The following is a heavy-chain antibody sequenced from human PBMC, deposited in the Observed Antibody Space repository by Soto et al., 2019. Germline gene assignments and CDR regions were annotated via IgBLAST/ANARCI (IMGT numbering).Heavy chain of an antibody. J-gene: IGHJ4*02. D-gene: IGHD6-25*01. V-gene: IGHV4-31*03. Sequence: QVQLQESGPGLVKPSQTLSLTCTVSGGSISNHGYYWSWIRQHPGKGLEWIGYIYYSGSTYYNPSLTFRLTITVHTSKHQFSLKLSSVTSADTAVYYCAREGGTATSFDDWGQGTLVTVSS. CDR1: GGSISNHGYY. CDR3: AREGGTATSFDD. CDR2: IYYSGST.